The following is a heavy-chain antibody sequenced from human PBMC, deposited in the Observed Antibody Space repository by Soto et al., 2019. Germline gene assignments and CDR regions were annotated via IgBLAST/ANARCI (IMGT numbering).Heavy chain of an antibody. D-gene: IGHD6-13*01. J-gene: IGHJ4*02. CDR2: IKQDGSEK. CDR3: ARERRIAAAGTGY. Sequence: PGGSLRLSCAASGFTFSSYWMSLVRQAPGKGLEWVANIKQDGSEKYYVDSVKGRFTISRDNAKNSLYLQMNSLRAEDTAVYYCARERRIAAAGTGYWGQGTLVTVSS. V-gene: IGHV3-7*01. CDR1: GFTFSSYW.